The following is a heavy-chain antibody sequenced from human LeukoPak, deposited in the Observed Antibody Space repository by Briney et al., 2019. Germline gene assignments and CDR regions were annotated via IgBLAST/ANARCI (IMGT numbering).Heavy chain of an antibody. CDR2: IYYSGST. V-gene: IGHV4-39*01. CDR3: ARHKTTGGFDY. J-gene: IGHJ4*02. Sequence: KSSETLSLTCTVPGGSISSSSYYWGWIRQPPGKGLEWIGSIYYSGSTYYNPSLKSRVTISVDTSKNQFSLKLSSVTAADTAVYYCARHKTTGGFDYWGQGTLVTVSS. D-gene: IGHD1-1*01. CDR1: GGSISSSSYY.